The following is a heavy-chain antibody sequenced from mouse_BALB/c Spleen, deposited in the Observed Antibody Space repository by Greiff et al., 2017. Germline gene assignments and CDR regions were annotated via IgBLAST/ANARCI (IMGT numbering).Heavy chain of an antibody. CDR3: ARGYYGYSDWYFDV. J-gene: IGHJ1*01. CDR2: ISSGSSTI. CDR1: GFTFSSFG. D-gene: IGHD1-2*01. Sequence: EVHLVESGGGLVQPGGSRKLSCAASGFTFSSFGMHWVRQAPEKGLEWVAYISSGSSTIYYADTVKGRFTISRDNPKNTLFLQMTSLRSEDTAMYYCARGYYGYSDWYFDVWGAGTTVTVSS. V-gene: IGHV5-17*02.